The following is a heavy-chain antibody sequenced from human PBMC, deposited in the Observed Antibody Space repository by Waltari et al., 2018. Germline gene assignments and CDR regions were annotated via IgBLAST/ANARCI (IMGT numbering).Heavy chain of an antibody. V-gene: IGHV3-23*03. Sequence: EVQLLESGGGLVQPGGSLRLSCAASGFTFSSYAMSWVRQAPGKGLEWVSVIYSGGSTYYADSVKGRFTISRDNSKNTLYLQMNSLRAEDTAVYYCARDNVLAQRGAFDMWGQGTMVIVSS. CDR3: ARDNVLAQRGAFDM. D-gene: IGHD2-8*01. J-gene: IGHJ3*02. CDR2: IYSGGST. CDR1: GFTFSSYA.